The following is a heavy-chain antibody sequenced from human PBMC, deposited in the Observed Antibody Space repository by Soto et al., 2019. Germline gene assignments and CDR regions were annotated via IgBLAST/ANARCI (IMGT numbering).Heavy chain of an antibody. CDR3: AKGWKTGGFDY. V-gene: IGHV3-23*01. Sequence: EVQLLESGGGLVQPGGSLRLSCAASGFTFSSYGMTWVRRAPGKGLEWASSISASGGSANYVDSVEGRFTISRDSARKTLYLQMNSLRAEDTAVYYCAKGWKTGGFDYWGQGILVTVSS. CDR2: ISASGGSA. D-gene: IGHD1-1*01. CDR1: GFTFSSYG. J-gene: IGHJ4*02.